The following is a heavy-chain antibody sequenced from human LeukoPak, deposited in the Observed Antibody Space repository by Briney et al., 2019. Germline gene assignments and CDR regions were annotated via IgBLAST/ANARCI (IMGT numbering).Heavy chain of an antibody. CDR1: GFTFGSYA. V-gene: IGHV3-30-3*01. J-gene: IGHJ4*02. CDR2: ISYDGSNK. CDR3: ARVPIAAAGEG. D-gene: IGHD6-13*01. Sequence: GGSLSLSCAASGFTFGSYAMHWVRQAPGKGLEWVAVISYDGSNKYYADSVKGRFTISRDNSKNTLYLQMNSLRAEDTAVYYCARVPIAAAGEGWGQGTLVTVSS.